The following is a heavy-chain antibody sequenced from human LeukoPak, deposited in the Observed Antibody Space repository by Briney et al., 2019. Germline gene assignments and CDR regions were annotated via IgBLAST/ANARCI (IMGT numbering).Heavy chain of an antibody. J-gene: IGHJ4*02. CDR1: GGSISSGSYY. V-gene: IGHV4-61*02. Sequence: PSETLSLTCTVSGGSISSGSYYWGWIRQPAGKGLEWIGRINTSGTTNYNPSLKSRVTMSIDTSKNQFSLKLSSVTAADTAVYYCARLLVYNSGGEAFDHWGQGTLVTVSS. D-gene: IGHD1-20*01. CDR2: INTSGTT. CDR3: ARLLVYNSGGEAFDH.